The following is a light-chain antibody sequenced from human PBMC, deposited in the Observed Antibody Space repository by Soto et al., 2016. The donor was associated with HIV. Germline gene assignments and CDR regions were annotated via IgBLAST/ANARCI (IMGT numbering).Light chain of an antibody. CDR3: LQHHSYPLS. CDR2: SAS. Sequence: DIQMTQSPSSLSASVGDRVTITCRASQSISTYLNWYHQKPGKAPKRLIYSASSLQSGVPSRFSGSGSGTEFTLTISSLQPEDFATYYCLQHHSYPLSFGGGTKVEIK. J-gene: IGKJ4*01. CDR1: QSISTY. V-gene: IGKV1-17*01.